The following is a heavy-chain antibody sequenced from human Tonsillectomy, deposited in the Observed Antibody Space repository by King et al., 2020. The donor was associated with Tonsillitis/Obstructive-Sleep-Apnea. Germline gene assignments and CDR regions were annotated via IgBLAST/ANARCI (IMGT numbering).Heavy chain of an antibody. CDR2: IYYSGST. CDR3: ARPFYGDYDSSGYSPLGY. Sequence: QLQESGPGLVKPSETLSLTCTVSGGSISSSSYYWGWIRQPPGKGLEWIGSIYYSGSTYYNPSLKSRVTISVDTSKNQFSLKLSSVTAADTAVYYCARPFYGDYDSSGYSPLGYWGQGTLVTVSS. J-gene: IGHJ4*02. CDR1: GGSISSSSYY. V-gene: IGHV4-39*01. D-gene: IGHD3-22*01.